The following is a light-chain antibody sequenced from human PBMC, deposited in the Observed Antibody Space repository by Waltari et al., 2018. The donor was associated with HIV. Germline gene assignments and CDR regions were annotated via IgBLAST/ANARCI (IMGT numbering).Light chain of an antibody. J-gene: IGKJ1*01. CDR2: GAS. CDR1: QNVFSD. V-gene: IGKV3-15*01. Sequence: SPGTLSVSPGGRATLSCRASQNVFSDLAWYHQKPGQAPRLLLFGASKRATGVPARFSGSGSGTEFTLTITSLQSEDYGLYHCQQYKTWPLTFGQGTRVEIK. CDR3: QQYKTWPLT.